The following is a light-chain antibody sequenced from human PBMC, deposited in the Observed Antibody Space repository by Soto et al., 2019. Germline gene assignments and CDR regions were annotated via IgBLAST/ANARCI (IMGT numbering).Light chain of an antibody. CDR3: QQLNSYPRT. V-gene: IGKV1-9*01. CDR2: DAS. CDR1: QDISNY. J-gene: IGKJ1*01. Sequence: DIQLTQSPSFLSASVGDRVTITCQASQDISNYLNWYQQKPGKAPKLLIYDASNLETGVPSRFSGSGSGTEFTLTISSLQPEDFATYYCQQLNSYPRTFGQGTKVDIK.